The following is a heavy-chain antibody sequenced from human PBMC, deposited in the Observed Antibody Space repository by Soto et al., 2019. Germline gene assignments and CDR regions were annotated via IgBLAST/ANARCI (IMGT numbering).Heavy chain of an antibody. Sequence: QMQLVQSGPEVKKPGTSVKVSCKASTFTFTSSAVQWVRQARGQRLEWIGWIVVGSGNTKYAQNFQERVTITRDMSSVTAYLELSSLRSEDTAVYYCATHREGATYYSDYWGQGTLLTVSS. J-gene: IGHJ4*02. V-gene: IGHV1-58*01. D-gene: IGHD1-26*01. CDR3: ATHREGATYYSDY. CDR1: TFTFTSSA. CDR2: IVVGSGNT.